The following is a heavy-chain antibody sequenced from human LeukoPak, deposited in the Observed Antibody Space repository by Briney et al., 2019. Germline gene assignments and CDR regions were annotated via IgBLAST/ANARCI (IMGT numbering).Heavy chain of an antibody. CDR2: ISSSSSYI. Sequence: GGSLRLSCAASGFTFSSYSMNWVRQAPGKGLEWVSSISSSSSYIYYADSVKGRFTISRDNAKNSLYLQMNSLRAEDTAVYYCARDLEDCSGGSCYSWFDPWGQGTLVTVSS. J-gene: IGHJ5*02. V-gene: IGHV3-21*01. CDR3: ARDLEDCSGGSCYSWFDP. CDR1: GFTFSSYS. D-gene: IGHD2-15*01.